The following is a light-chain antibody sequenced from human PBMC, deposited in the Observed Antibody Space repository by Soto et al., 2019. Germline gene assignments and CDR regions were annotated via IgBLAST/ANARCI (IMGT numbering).Light chain of an antibody. CDR3: SSFTGTTTLDV. Sequence: QSVLTQPASVSGSPGQSITISCTGTSSDVGAYKYVSWYQQHPGKAPKLIIYGVSNRPSGVSNRFSGSKSGNTAFLTISGLQPEDEADYYCSSFTGTTTLDVFGTGTKV. CDR2: GVS. V-gene: IGLV2-14*03. CDR1: SSDVGAYKY. J-gene: IGLJ1*01.